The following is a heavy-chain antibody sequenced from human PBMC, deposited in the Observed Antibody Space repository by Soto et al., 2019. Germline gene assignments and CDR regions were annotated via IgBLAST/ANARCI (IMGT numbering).Heavy chain of an antibody. V-gene: IGHV1-46*03. J-gene: IGHJ1*01. Sequence: ASVKVSCKASGYTFTSYYMHWVRQAPGQGLEWMGIINPSGGSTSHAQKCQGRVTLTRDTSTSTVYMELSSLSSEDTAVYYCARPRECSGGSCYSNGEYFQHWGQGTLVTVSS. CDR3: ARPRECSGGSCYSNGEYFQH. CDR2: INPSGGST. CDR1: GYTFTSYY. D-gene: IGHD2-15*01.